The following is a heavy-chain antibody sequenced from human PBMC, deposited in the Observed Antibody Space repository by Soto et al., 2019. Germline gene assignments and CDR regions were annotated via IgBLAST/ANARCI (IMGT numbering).Heavy chain of an antibody. Sequence: EVQLVESGGGLVQPGGSLRLSCAASGFTFSSYWMSWVRQAPGKGLEWVANIKQDGSEKYYVDSVKGRFTISRDNAKNSLYLQMNSLRAEDTAVYYCAREGGAPEGAYYYGMDVWGQGTTVTVSS. CDR3: AREGGAPEGAYYYGMDV. D-gene: IGHD3-16*01. J-gene: IGHJ6*02. V-gene: IGHV3-7*01. CDR1: GFTFSSYW. CDR2: IKQDGSEK.